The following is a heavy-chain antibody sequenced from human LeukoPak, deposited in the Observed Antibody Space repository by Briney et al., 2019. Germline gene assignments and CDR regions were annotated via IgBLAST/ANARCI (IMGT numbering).Heavy chain of an antibody. CDR2: IYTSGST. V-gene: IGHV4-4*07. Sequence: SETLSLTCTVSGGSISSYYWSWVRQPAGKGLEWIGRIYTSGSTNYNPSLKSRVTMSVDTSKNQFSLKLSSVTAADTAVYYCAGGSNYYDSSGYYDYWGQGTLVTVSS. CDR3: AGGSNYYDSSGYYDY. D-gene: IGHD3-22*01. CDR1: GGSISSYY. J-gene: IGHJ4*02.